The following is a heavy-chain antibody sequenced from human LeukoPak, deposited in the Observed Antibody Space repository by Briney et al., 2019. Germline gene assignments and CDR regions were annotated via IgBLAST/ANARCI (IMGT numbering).Heavy chain of an antibody. CDR1: GDTFTGYY. CDR2: INPNTGGT. D-gene: IGHD1-20*01. V-gene: IGHV1-2*02. CDR3: ARLKAYNSKAFDI. Sequence: ASVKVSCKASGDTFTGYYMHWVRQAPGQGLEWMGWINPNTGGTNYAQKFQDRVTMTRDTSISTAYMELSRLRSDDTAMYYCARLKAYNSKAFDIWGQGTVVTVSS. J-gene: IGHJ3*02.